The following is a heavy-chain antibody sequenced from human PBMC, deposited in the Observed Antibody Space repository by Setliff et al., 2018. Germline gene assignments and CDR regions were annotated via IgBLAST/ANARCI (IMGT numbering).Heavy chain of an antibody. CDR3: ARSFSRREKFLLDY. V-gene: IGHV4-59*12. CDR2: IYYSGST. CDR1: GGSISSYY. J-gene: IGHJ4*02. Sequence: SETLSLTCAVYGGSISSYYWSWIRQPPGKGLEWIGYIYYSGSTNYNPSLKSRVTISMDTSKNQFSLKVSSVTAADTAVYYCARSFSRREKFLLDYWGQGALVTVSS.